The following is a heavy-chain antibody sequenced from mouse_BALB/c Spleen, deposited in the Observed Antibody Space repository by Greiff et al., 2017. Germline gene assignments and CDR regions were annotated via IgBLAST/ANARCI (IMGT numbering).Heavy chain of an antibody. CDR1: GYAFTNYL. Sequence: QVQLQQSGAELVRPGTSVKVSCKASGYAFTNYLIEWVKQRPGQGLEWIGVINPGSGGTNYNEKFKGKATLTADKSSSTAYMQLSSLTSDDSAVYFCARRGNYGRYYFDYWGQGTTLTVSS. D-gene: IGHD2-1*01. J-gene: IGHJ2*01. CDR3: ARRGNYGRYYFDY. V-gene: IGHV1-54*01. CDR2: INPGSGGT.